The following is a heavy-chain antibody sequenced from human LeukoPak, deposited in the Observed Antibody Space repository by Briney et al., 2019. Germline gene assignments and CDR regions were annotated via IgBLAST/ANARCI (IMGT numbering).Heavy chain of an antibody. V-gene: IGHV1-58*01. CDR2: IVVGSGNT. CDR3: AAGGYSSGWYAMVDY. CDR1: GFTFTSPA. Sequence: SVKVSCKASGFTFTSPAVQWVRQARGQRLEWIGWIVVGSGNTNYAQKFQERVTITRDMSTSTAYMELSSLRSEDTAVYYCAAGGYSSGWYAMVDYWGQGTLVTVSS. D-gene: IGHD6-19*01. J-gene: IGHJ4*02.